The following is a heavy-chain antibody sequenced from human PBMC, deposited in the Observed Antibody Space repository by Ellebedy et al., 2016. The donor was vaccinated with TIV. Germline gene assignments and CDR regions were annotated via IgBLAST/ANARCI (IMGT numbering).Heavy chain of an antibody. D-gene: IGHD5-24*01. Sequence: SETLSLTCSVSGTSLIDYHWSWIRQSPRKGLEWIGNVYHTGSTIYNPSLQSRVTISVDTSKNRFSLKLSSVTAADTAVYYCTRTVQLAFYMNVWGRGTSVTVSS. V-gene: IGHV4-59*08. J-gene: IGHJ6*03. CDR1: GTSLIDYH. CDR2: VYHTGST. CDR3: TRTVQLAFYMNV.